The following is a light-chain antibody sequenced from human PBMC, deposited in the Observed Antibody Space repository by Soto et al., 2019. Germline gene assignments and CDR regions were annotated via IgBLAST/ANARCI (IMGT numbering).Light chain of an antibody. CDR3: QQYYNYPRT. CDR2: AAS. J-gene: IGKJ4*02. V-gene: IGKV1-8*01. Sequence: AIRMTQSPSSLSASPGDRVTITCRSSQGISSYLAWYQQKPGQATQLLIYAASTLQCGVPSRFHGSRAGTDVTLTTSCLHSEEFANDYGQQYYNYPRTFGGGTKVEIK. CDR1: QGISSY.